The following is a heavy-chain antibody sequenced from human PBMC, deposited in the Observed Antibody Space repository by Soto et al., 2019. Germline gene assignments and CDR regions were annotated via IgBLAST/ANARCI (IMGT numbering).Heavy chain of an antibody. V-gene: IGHV3-48*01. Sequence: EVQLVESGGGLVQPGGSLRLSCAASGFTFSSYSMNWVRQAPGKGLEWVSYISSSSSTIYYADSVKGRFTISRDNAKNSLYLQMNSLRAEDTAVYYCARQPSDDYGDYGHYWGQGTLVTVSS. CDR3: ARQPSDDYGDYGHY. CDR2: ISSSSSTI. D-gene: IGHD4-17*01. J-gene: IGHJ4*02. CDR1: GFTFSSYS.